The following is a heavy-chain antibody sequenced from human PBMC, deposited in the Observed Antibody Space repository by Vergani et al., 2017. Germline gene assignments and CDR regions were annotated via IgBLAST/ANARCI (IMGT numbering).Heavy chain of an antibody. D-gene: IGHD2-2*02. Sequence: EVQLVESGGGLVQPGGSLTLSCAASGFTFSGSAMHWVRQASGKGLEWVGRIKSKANSYATAYAASVKGRFTISRDDSKNRASLQMNSLKTEDTAVYYCTVDKEXRYCSSTSCYKLGYWGQGTLVTVSS. CDR3: TVDKEXRYCSSTSCYKLGY. CDR1: GFTFSGSA. J-gene: IGHJ4*02. CDR2: IKSKANSYAT. V-gene: IGHV3-73*02.